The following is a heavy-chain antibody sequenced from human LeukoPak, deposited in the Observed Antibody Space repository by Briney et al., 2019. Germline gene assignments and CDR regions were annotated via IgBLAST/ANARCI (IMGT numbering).Heavy chain of an antibody. Sequence: ASVKVSCEVSGYTLTELSMHWVRQAPGKGLEWMGGFDPEDGETIYAQKFQGRVTMTEDTSTDTAYMELSSLRSEDTAVYYCATSSITIFGVVTATFDYWGQGTLVTVSS. J-gene: IGHJ4*02. V-gene: IGHV1-24*01. CDR3: ATSSITIFGVVTATFDY. CDR2: FDPEDGET. CDR1: GYTLTELS. D-gene: IGHD3-3*01.